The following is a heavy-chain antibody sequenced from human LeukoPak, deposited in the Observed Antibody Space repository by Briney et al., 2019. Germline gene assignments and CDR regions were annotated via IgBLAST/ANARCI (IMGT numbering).Heavy chain of an antibody. J-gene: IGHJ4*02. CDR3: ARVDSGSYFFPPLVDY. V-gene: IGHV1-2*06. CDR2: INPNSGGT. Sequence: ASVKVSCKASGYTSTSYYMHWVRQAPGQGLEWMGRINPNSGGTNYAQKFQGRVTMTRDTSISTAYMELSRLRSDDTAVYYCARVDSGSYFFPPLVDYWGQGTLVTVSS. D-gene: IGHD1-26*01. CDR1: GYTSTSYY.